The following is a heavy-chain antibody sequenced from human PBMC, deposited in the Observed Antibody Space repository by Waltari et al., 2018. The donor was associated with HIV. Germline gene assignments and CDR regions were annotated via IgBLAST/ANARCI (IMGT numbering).Heavy chain of an antibody. CDR1: GGSISSGGYY. CDR3: ARDKDSSGYHFDY. CDR2: IYYSGST. V-gene: IGHV4-31*01. D-gene: IGHD3-22*01. J-gene: IGHJ4*02. Sequence: QVQLQESGPGLVKPSQTLSLTCTVSGGSISSGGYYWSWIRQHPGKGLEWIGYIYYSGSTYYNPSLNSLVTISVDTSKNQFSLKLSSVTAADTAVYYCARDKDSSGYHFDYWGQGTLVTVSS.